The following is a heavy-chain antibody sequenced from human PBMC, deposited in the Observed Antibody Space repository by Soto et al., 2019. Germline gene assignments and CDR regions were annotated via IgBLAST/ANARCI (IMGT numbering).Heavy chain of an antibody. CDR1: GGSVSSNSAA. J-gene: IGHJ1*01. CDR2: TYYRSKWYN. V-gene: IGHV6-1*01. D-gene: IGHD2-2*02. Sequence: SQTLSLTCAISGGSVSSNSAAWNWIRQSPSRGLEWLGRTYYRSKWYNDYAVSVKSRITINPDTSKNQFSLQLNSVTPEDTAVYYCAREGSSTSCYRCKYFQHWGQGTLVTVSS. CDR3: AREGSSTSCYRCKYFQH.